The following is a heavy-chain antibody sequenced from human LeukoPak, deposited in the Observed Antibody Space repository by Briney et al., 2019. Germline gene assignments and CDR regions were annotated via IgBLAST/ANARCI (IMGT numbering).Heavy chain of an antibody. Sequence: GGSLRLSCAASGFTFSSYAMSWVRQAPGKGLEWVSDINGSGGSTYYADSVKGRFTISRDNSKNTLYLQMNSLRAEDTAVYYCAKDLLDRYYFDYWGQGTLVTVSS. CDR1: GFTFSSYA. D-gene: IGHD2-15*01. CDR2: INGSGGST. V-gene: IGHV3-23*01. J-gene: IGHJ4*02. CDR3: AKDLLDRYYFDY.